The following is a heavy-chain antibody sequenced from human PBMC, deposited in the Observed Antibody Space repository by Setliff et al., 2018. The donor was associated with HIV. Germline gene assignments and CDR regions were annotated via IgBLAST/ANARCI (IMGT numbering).Heavy chain of an antibody. V-gene: IGHV1-46*01. CDR2: ITPNGGSA. J-gene: IGHJ5*02. Sequence: GASVKVSCKTSGYTFTNYYVHWVRQAPGQGLEWMGVITPNGGSANYAQKFQGRVTMTSDTSTSTAYMELRNLRSDDTAVYFCTRSSSDWIQVRFDPWGQGTLVTVSS. CDR3: TRSSSDWIQVRFDP. CDR1: GYTFTNYY. D-gene: IGHD6-19*01.